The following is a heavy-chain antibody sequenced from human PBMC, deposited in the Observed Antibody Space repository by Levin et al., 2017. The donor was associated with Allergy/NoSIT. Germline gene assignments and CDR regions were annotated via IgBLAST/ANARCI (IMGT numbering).Heavy chain of an antibody. V-gene: IGHV3-7*01. D-gene: IGHD3-3*01. CDR2: IKQDGSEK. J-gene: IGHJ6*02. CDR1: GFTFSSYW. CDR3: ARDAGITIFGVVTRGMDV. Sequence: GESLKISCAASGFTFSSYWMSWVRQAPGKGLEWVANIKQDGSEKYYVDSVKGRFTISRDNAKNSLYLQMNSLRAEDTAVYYCARDAGITIFGVVTRGMDVWGQGTTVTVSS.